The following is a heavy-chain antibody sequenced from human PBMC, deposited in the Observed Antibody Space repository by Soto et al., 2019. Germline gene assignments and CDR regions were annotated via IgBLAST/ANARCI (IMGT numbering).Heavy chain of an antibody. CDR2: ISWSGDNM. V-gene: IGHV3-9*01. CDR1: GFTFDDYA. J-gene: IGHJ3*01. Sequence: QLVESGGGLVQPGRSLRLSCAASGFTFDDYAMHCVRQAPGKGLEWVSGISWSGDNMAYAGSVKGRFITSRDNVQNSLYMQMNSLRVEDTALYHCVKVSYSSLTTLGSAFDVWGKGTMVTVS. D-gene: IGHD4-4*01. CDR3: VKVSYSSLTTLGSAFDV.